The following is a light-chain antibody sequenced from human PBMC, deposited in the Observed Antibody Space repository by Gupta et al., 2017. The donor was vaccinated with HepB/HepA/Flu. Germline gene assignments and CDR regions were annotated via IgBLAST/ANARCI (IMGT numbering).Light chain of an antibody. CDR3: QQYDNFPWT. CDR2: QAS. J-gene: IGKJ1*01. V-gene: IGKV1-5*03. Sequence: IQMTQSPSTLSASVGDRVSFTCRASQTINYWLAWYQQKPGKAPKLLIYQASTLQSGVPSRFSGSGFGTEFTLTITSLQPDDFATYHCQQYDNFPWTFGQGTKVEIK. CDR1: QTINYW.